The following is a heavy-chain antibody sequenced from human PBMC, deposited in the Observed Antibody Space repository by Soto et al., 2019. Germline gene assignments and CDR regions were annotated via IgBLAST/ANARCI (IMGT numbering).Heavy chain of an antibody. CDR1: GFTFSSYA. CDR2: ISGSGFST. CDR3: AKVPGDYTSDYFDY. Sequence: EVQLLESGGGLVQPGGSLRLSCAASGFTFSSYAMSWVRQAPGKGLGWVSAISGSGFSTYYADSVKGRFTVSRDTSKNTLFLQMNSLRAEDTAVYYCAKVPGDYTSDYFDYWGEGTLVTVSS. J-gene: IGHJ4*02. V-gene: IGHV3-23*01. D-gene: IGHD4-17*01.